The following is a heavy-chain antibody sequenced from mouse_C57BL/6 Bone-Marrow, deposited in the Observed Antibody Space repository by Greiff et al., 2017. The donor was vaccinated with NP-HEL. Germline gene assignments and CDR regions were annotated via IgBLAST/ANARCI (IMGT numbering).Heavy chain of an antibody. CDR3: ARETSQDYYAMDY. J-gene: IGHJ4*01. CDR2: SRNKANDYTT. Sequence: EVQRVESGGGLVQSGRSLRLSCATSGFTFSDFYMEWVRQAPGKGLEWIAASRNKANDYTTEYSASVKGRFIVSRDTSQSILYLQMNALRAEDTAIYYCARETSQDYYAMDYWGQGTSVTVSS. V-gene: IGHV7-1*01. D-gene: IGHD3-1*01. CDR1: GFTFSDFY.